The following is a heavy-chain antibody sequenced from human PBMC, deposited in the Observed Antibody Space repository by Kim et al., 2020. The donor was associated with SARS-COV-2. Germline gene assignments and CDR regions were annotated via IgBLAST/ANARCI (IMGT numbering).Heavy chain of an antibody. V-gene: IGHV1-18*01. CDR2: INTKKGDT. CDR3: VRGTWGDVNDY. D-gene: IGHD3-16*01. CDR1: GDTSSTSG. J-gene: IGHJ4*02. Sequence: ASVKVSCKTSGDTSSTSGFSWVRQAPGQGLEWMGWINTKKGDTNYVQKFQDRVTMTTDSSTTAVYMELRSLKSDDTAVYYCVRGTWGDVNDYWGQGTL.